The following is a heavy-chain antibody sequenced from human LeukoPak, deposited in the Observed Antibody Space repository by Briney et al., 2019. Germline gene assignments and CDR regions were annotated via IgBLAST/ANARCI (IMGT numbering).Heavy chain of an antibody. CDR1: GYTFTSYA. D-gene: IGHD3-16*01. J-gene: IGHJ6*04. CDR2: IKPGNGNT. Sequence: ASVKVSCKASGYTFTSYAMRWVRQAPGQRLEWMGWIKPGNGNTKYSQKFQGRVTITRDTSASTAYMELSSLTSEDTAVYYCARGGPCPVCYYYYGVDVWGKGTTVTVSS. V-gene: IGHV1-3*01. CDR3: ARGGPCPVCYYYYGVDV.